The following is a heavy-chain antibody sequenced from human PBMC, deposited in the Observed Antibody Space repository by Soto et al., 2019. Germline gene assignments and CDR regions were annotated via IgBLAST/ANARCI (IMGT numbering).Heavy chain of an antibody. D-gene: IGHD3-10*01. J-gene: IGHJ4*02. Sequence: ASVKVSCKASGYTFTSCAMDWVRQAPGQRLEWMGWINAGNGNTKYSQKFQGRVTITRDTSASTAYMELSSLRSEDTAVYYCARDMGFGLSDYWGQGTLVTVSS. CDR2: INAGNGNT. V-gene: IGHV1-3*01. CDR1: GYTFTSCA. CDR3: ARDMGFGLSDY.